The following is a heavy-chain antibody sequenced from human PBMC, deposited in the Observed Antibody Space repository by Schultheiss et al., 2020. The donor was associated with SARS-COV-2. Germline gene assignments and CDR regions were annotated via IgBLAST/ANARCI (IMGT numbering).Heavy chain of an antibody. CDR3: VRGYNTNWGRGTDAFDI. V-gene: IGHV1-2*06. CDR2: INPNSGGT. Sequence: ASVKVSCKASGYTFTDYYMHWLRQAPGQGLEWMGRINPNSGGTNYAQKFQGRITMARDTSISTAYMELSSLRSDDTAVYYCVRGYNTNWGRGTDAFDIWGQGTMVTVSS. J-gene: IGHJ3*02. D-gene: IGHD1-14*01. CDR1: GYTFTDYY.